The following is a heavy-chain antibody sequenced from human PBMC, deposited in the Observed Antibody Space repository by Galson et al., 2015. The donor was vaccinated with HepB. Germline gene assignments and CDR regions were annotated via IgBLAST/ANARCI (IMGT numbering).Heavy chain of an antibody. CDR2: INPNSGGT. CDR3: ARGAAVAGSGPYFDY. J-gene: IGHJ4*02. CDR1: GYTFTSYG. V-gene: IGHV1-2*04. D-gene: IGHD6-19*01. Sequence: SVKVSCRASGYTFTSYGISWVRQAPVQGLEWMGWINPNSGGTNYAQKFQGWVTMTRDTSISTAYMELSRLRSDDTAVYYCARGAAVAGSGPYFDYWGQGTLVTVSS.